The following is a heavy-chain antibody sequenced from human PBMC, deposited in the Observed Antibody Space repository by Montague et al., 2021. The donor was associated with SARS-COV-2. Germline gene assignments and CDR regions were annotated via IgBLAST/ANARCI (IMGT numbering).Heavy chain of an antibody. CDR1: NGSFSSFY. CDR3: ACGDENGSGYMDV. Sequence: SETLSLTCAVFNGSFSSFYWNWVRQPPGKGLEWIGEISHGGSTXXXSSXKGRVTISVDTSKNQFSLNLRSVTAADTAVYYCACGDENGSGYMDVWGKGTTVTVSS. V-gene: IGHV4-34*01. CDR2: ISHGGST. D-gene: IGHD1-26*01. J-gene: IGHJ6*03.